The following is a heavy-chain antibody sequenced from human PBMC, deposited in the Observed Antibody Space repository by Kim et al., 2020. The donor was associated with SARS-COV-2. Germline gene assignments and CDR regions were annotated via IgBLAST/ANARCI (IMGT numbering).Heavy chain of an antibody. Sequence: GGSLRLSCVASGFTLRSYAMNWVRQAPGKGLEWISYISSSSNINYADSVKGRFTVSRDNAKNSLYLQMNNLRDEDTAMYYCVSDKSIGSNWYYYLESWGQGTLVTVS. CDR1: GFTLRSYA. D-gene: IGHD6-13*01. V-gene: IGHV3-48*02. CDR3: VSDKSIGSNWYYYLES. J-gene: IGHJ4*02. CDR2: ISSSSNI.